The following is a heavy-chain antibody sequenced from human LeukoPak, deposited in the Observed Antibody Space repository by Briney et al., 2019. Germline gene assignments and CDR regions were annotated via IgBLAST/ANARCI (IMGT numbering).Heavy chain of an antibody. CDR2: INHSGST. CDR1: GGSFSGYY. V-gene: IGHV4-34*01. Sequence: SETLSLTCAVYGGSFSGYYWSWIRQPPGKGLEWIGEINHSGSTSYNPSLKSRVTISVDTSKNQFSLKLSSVTAADTAVYYCAGMNYRGDYWGQGTLVTVSS. CDR3: AGMNYRGDY. J-gene: IGHJ4*02. D-gene: IGHD1-7*01.